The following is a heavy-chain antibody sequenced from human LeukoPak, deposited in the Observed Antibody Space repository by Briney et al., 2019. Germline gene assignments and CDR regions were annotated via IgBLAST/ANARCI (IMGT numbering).Heavy chain of an antibody. CDR3: ARAKAIIDAFDI. CDR1: GFTFSSYA. CDR2: ISYDGSNK. V-gene: IGHV3-30-3*01. D-gene: IGHD2-21*01. Sequence: GGSLRLSCAASGFTFSSYAMHWVRQAPGKGLEWVAVISYDGSNKYYADSVKGRFTISRDNSKNTLYLQMNSLRAEDTAVYYCARAKAIIDAFDIWSQGTMVTVSS. J-gene: IGHJ3*02.